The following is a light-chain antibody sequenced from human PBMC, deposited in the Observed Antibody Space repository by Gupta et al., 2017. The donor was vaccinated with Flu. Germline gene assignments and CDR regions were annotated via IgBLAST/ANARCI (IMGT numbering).Light chain of an antibody. V-gene: IGLV2-14*01. CDR1: SSDVGGYDC. Sequence: QSALTQPASVSGSPGQSITISCTGTSSDVGGYDCVSWYQQHPGKAPKLMIYEVSDRPSGVSNRFSSSKSGNTASLTISGLQAEDEADYYCSACTSITTWVFGGGTKVTVL. CDR3: SACTSITTWV. J-gene: IGLJ3*02. CDR2: EVS.